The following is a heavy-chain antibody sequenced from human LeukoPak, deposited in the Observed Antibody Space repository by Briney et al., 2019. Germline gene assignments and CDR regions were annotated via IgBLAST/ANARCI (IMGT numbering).Heavy chain of an antibody. J-gene: IGHJ4*02. CDR2: INPNSGGT. V-gene: IGHV1-2*02. CDR1: GYTFTGYY. D-gene: IGHD6-13*01. Sequence: ASVKVSCKASGYTFTGYYMHLVRQAPGQGLEWMGWINPNSGGTNYAQKFQGRVTMTRDTSISTAYMELSRLRSDDTAVYYCAREKEPGYSGSWADYWGQGTLVTVSS. CDR3: AREKEPGYSGSWADY.